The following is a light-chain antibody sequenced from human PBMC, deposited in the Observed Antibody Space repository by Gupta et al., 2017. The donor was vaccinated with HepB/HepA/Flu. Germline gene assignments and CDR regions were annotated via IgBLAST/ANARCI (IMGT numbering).Light chain of an antibody. J-gene: IGKJ2*01. CDR1: QSFVHSDGNTY. V-gene: IGKV2-30*02. CDR2: KGS. CDR3: KQGEQCPFT. Sequence: DVVMTQSPLSLPVTLGQPASISCRSSQSFVHSDGNTYLNWFHQRPGQSPRRLIYKGSNRDPGVPDRFSGSGSGTDFTLRISRVEAEDVGVYYCKQGEQCPFTFGQGTKLEIK.